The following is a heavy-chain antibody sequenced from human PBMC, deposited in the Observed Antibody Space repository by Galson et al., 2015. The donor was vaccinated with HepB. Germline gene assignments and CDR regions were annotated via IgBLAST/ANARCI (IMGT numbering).Heavy chain of an antibody. Sequence: CAISGDSVSSTNVGWHWIRQSPSRGLEWLGWTYYRSKWYNEYALSVKGRITINPDTSKNNFSLQLNSVTPEDTAVYYCARDYNWALAPWGQGTLVTVSS. CDR2: TYYRSKWYN. V-gene: IGHV6-1*01. D-gene: IGHD1-20*01. J-gene: IGHJ5*02. CDR3: ARDYNWALAP. CDR1: GDSVSSTNVG.